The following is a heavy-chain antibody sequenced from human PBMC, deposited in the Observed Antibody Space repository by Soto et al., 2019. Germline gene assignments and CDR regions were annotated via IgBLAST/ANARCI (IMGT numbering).Heavy chain of an antibody. D-gene: IGHD2-2*01. CDR3: ARGFLVVVPAAARGAFDI. V-gene: IGHV1-8*01. CDR2: MNPSGGST. J-gene: IGHJ3*02. Sequence: ASVTVSCKASGYTFTSYDINWVRQATGQGLEWMGWMNPSGGSTSYAQKFQGRVTMTRDTSTSTVYMELSSLRSEDTAVYYCARGFLVVVPAAARGAFDIWGQGTMVTVSS. CDR1: GYTFTSYD.